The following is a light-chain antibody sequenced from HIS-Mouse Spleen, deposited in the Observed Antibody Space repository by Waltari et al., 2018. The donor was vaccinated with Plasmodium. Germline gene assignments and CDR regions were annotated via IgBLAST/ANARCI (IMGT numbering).Light chain of an antibody. Sequence: QSALTQPPSASGSPGQSVTISCTGTSSDVGGYNYVSWYQQHPGKAPKRMIYEVSKRPAGVPGGVSGAKSGNTASLTVSGLQAEDEADYYCSSYAGSNNLVFGGGTKLTVL. CDR1: SSDVGGYNY. CDR3: SSYAGSNNLV. J-gene: IGLJ2*01. CDR2: EVS. V-gene: IGLV2-8*01.